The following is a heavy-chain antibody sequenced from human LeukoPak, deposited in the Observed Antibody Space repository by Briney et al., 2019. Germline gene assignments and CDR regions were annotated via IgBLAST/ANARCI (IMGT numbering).Heavy chain of an antibody. CDR3: ARAAAETGAFRDNWFDP. D-gene: IGHD6-19*01. CDR2: ISDDGKKE. Sequence: SCKASGYTFTSYYMHWVRQAPGKGLEWVAVISDDGKKEIYADSVKGRFTISRDNSKNTLYLQMNSLRAEDTALYYCARAAAETGAFRDNWFDPWGQGTLVTVSS. CDR1: GYTFTSYY. J-gene: IGHJ5*02. V-gene: IGHV3-30*04.